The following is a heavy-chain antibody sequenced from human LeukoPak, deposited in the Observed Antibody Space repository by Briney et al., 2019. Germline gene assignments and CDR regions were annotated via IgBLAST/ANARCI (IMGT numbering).Heavy chain of an antibody. CDR2: IYGGGNI. Sequence: GGSLRLSCAASGFTVSSNYMNWVRQAPGKGLEWVSVIYGGGNIYYTDSVKGRFTISRDNSKNTLYLQMNSLRAEDTAVYYRARGAGYNYPYYFDYWGQGTLVTVSS. V-gene: IGHV3-53*01. CDR3: ARGAGYNYPYYFDY. D-gene: IGHD5-24*01. J-gene: IGHJ4*02. CDR1: GFTVSSNY.